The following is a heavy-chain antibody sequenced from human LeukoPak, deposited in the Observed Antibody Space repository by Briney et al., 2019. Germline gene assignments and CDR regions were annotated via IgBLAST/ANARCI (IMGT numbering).Heavy chain of an antibody. J-gene: IGHJ4*02. CDR1: GFTFSSYA. D-gene: IGHD5/OR15-5a*01. CDR2: ISGSAVGT. Sequence: PGGSLRLSCAASGFTFSSYAMSWVRQAPGKGLEWVSAISGSAVGTSYADSVKGRFTISRDNAKNSLYLQMNSLRAEDTAVYYCARTSSSVLDYWGQGTLVTVSS. V-gene: IGHV3-23*01. CDR3: ARTSSSVLDY.